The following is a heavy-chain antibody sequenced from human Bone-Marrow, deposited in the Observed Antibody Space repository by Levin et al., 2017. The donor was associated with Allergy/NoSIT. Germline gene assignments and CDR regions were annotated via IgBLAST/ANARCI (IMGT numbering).Heavy chain of an antibody. V-gene: IGHV1-69*06. CDR3: ARRANCGGDCFAFDI. J-gene: IGHJ3*02. Sequence: SVKVSCKASGVNFNNYGINWLRQAPGQGLEWMGGFMPLFGTADYGQKFQGRVTITADKSTTTSYMELSSLRSDDTAVYYCARRANCGGDCFAFDIWGQGTLVTVSS. D-gene: IGHD2-21*02. CDR2: FMPLFGTA. CDR1: GVNFNNYG.